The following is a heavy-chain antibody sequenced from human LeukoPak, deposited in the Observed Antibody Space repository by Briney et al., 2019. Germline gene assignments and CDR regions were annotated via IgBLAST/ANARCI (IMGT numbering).Heavy chain of an antibody. CDR3: AKAIVGATLAAFDL. V-gene: IGHV3-23*01. D-gene: IGHD1-26*01. CDR2: ISASGSNT. J-gene: IGHJ3*01. Sequence: GGSLRLSCAASGFTFSSYAMNWVRQAPGKGLEWVSVISASGSNTYYADYVKGRFTISRDNSKNTLYLQMNSLTAEDTALYYCAKAIVGATLAAFDLWGQRTMVTVS. CDR1: GFTFSSYA.